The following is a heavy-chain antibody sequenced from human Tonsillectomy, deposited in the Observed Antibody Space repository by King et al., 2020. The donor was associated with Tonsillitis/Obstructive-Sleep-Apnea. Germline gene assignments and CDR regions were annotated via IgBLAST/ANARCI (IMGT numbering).Heavy chain of an antibody. CDR1: GGSISRYY. Sequence: QLQESGPGLVKPSETLSLTCTVSGGSISRYYWSWIRQPPGKGLEWIGYLYHRGSTNYSPSLKSRVTISVDTSKNQLSLKLSSVTAADTAVYYCASADPPTVGYYYFYGMDVWGQGPTVTVSS. D-gene: IGHD4-23*01. V-gene: IGHV4-59*01. J-gene: IGHJ6*02. CDR3: ASADPPTVGYYYFYGMDV. CDR2: LYHRGST.